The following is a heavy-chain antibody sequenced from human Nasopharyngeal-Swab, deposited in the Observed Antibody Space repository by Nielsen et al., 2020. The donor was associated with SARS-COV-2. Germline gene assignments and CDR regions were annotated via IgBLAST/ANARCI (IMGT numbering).Heavy chain of an antibody. CDR3: ARDSKVWGETLDY. D-gene: IGHD3-16*01. Sequence: GESLKISCAASGFTFSNYRMHWVRQAPGKGLVWVSRINGDGSSLNYADFVKGRFTISRDNSKNTLYLQMNSLRAEDTAVYYCARDSKVWGETLDYWGQGTLVTVSS. CDR2: INGDGSSL. J-gene: IGHJ4*02. CDR1: GFTFSNYR. V-gene: IGHV3-74*01.